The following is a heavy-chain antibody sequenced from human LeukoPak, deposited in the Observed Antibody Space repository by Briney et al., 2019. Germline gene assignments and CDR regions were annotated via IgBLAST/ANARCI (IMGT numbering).Heavy chain of an antibody. CDR3: ARDLIVADTRYFDY. V-gene: IGHV4-59*12. CDR1: GGSISSYY. CDR2: IYYSGST. J-gene: IGHJ4*02. Sequence: SETLSLTCTVSGGSISSYYWSWIRQPPGKGLEWIGYIYYSGSTNYNPSLKSRVTISVDTSKNQFSLKLSSVTAADTAVYYCARDLIVADTRYFDYWGQGTLVTVSS. D-gene: IGHD1-26*01.